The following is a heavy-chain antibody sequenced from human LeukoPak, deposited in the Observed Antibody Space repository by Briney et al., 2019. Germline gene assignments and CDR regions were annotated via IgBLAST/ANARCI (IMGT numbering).Heavy chain of an antibody. D-gene: IGHD1-14*01. V-gene: IGHV3-33*08. CDR3: AGEPPTLDY. J-gene: IGHJ4*02. CDR2: IWYDGSNK. Sequence: GGSLRLSCSASGFTFSSYGMHWVRQAPGKGLEWVAVIWYDGSNKFYADSVKGRFTISRDNSKNTLYLQMNSLRAEDTAVYYCAGEPPTLDYWGQETRATVS. CDR1: GFTFSSYG.